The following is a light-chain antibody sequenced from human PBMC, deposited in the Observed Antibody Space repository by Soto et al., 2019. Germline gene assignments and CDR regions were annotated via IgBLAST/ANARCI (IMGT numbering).Light chain of an antibody. CDR3: SSYAGSNVLVV. Sequence: QSALTQPGSVSGSPGQSIIISCSGTSSDIGSYNLVSWYQQHPGKAPKVIIFEGSRLPSGVSSRFSGSKSGNTASLTISGLRPEDEADYYCSSYAGSNVLVVFGGGTKLTVL. CDR1: SSDIGSYNL. CDR2: EGS. J-gene: IGLJ2*01. V-gene: IGLV2-23*01.